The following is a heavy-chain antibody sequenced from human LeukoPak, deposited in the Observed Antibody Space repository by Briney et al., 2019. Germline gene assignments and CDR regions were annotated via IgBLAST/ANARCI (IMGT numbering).Heavy chain of an antibody. CDR2: INHSGST. CDR1: GGSFSGYY. V-gene: IGHV4-34*01. D-gene: IGHD6-13*01. Sequence: SETLSLTCAVYGGSFSGYYWSWIRQPPGKGLEWIGEINHSGSTNYNPSLKSRVTISVDTSKNQFSLKLSSVTAADTAVYYCAKAKQQLVSLDYWGQGTLVTVSS. J-gene: IGHJ4*02. CDR3: AKAKQQLVSLDY.